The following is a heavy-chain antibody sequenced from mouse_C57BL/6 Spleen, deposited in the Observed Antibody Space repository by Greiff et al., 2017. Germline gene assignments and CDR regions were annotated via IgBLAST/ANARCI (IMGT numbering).Heavy chain of an antibody. CDR1: GYSFTGYY. D-gene: IGHD2-3*01. Sequence: EVQLQQSGPELVKPGASVKISCKASGYSFTGYYMNWVKQSPEKSLEWIGEINPSTGGTTYNQKFKAKATLTVDKSSSTAYMQLKSLTAEDSAVYYCARGFGYYEGSYAMDYWGQGTSVTVSS. V-gene: IGHV1-42*01. J-gene: IGHJ4*01. CDR3: ARGFGYYEGSYAMDY. CDR2: INPSTGGT.